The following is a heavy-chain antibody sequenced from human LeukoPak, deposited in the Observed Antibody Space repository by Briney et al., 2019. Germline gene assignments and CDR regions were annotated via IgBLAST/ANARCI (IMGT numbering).Heavy chain of an antibody. Sequence: SVKVSCTASGGTFSSYAISWVRQAPGQGLEWMGGIIPIFGTANYAQKFQGRVTITADESTSTAYMELSSLRSEDTAVYYCARGDCSSTSCPIWGWGQGTLVTVSS. V-gene: IGHV1-69*13. CDR3: ARGDCSSTSCPIWG. CDR1: GGTFSSYA. D-gene: IGHD2-2*01. J-gene: IGHJ4*02. CDR2: IIPIFGTA.